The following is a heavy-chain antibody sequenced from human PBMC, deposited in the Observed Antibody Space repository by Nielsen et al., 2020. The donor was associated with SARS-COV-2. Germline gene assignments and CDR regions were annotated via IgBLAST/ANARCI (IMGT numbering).Heavy chain of an antibody. D-gene: IGHD6-6*01. CDR1: GFIFSNYR. CDR2: INPDESKT. Sequence: GGSLRLSCAASGFIFSNYRMHWVRQAPGQGLVWVSHINPDESKTTYADSVKGRCTISRDNSKNTLYLQMNSLRVEDTAVYYCVKWVQLDLGYYYHGMDVWGQGTTVTVSS. V-gene: IGHV3-74*03. CDR3: VKWVQLDLGYYYHGMDV. J-gene: IGHJ6*02.